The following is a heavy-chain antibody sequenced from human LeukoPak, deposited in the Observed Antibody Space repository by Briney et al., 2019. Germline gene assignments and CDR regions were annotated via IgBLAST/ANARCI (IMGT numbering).Heavy chain of an antibody. V-gene: IGHV3-30*02. J-gene: IGHJ4*02. D-gene: IGHD3-10*01. CDR3: AKDTLKRFGELGYDY. CDR1: GFTFSSYG. Sequence: PGGSLRLSSAASGFTFSSYGMHWVRQAPGKGLEWEAFIRYDGSNKYYADSVKGRFTISRDNSKNTLYLQMNSLRAEDTAVYYCAKDTLKRFGELGYDYWGQGTLISVSS. CDR2: IRYDGSNK.